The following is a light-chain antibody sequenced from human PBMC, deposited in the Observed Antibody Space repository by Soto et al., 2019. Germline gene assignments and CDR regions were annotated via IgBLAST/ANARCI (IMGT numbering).Light chain of an antibody. J-gene: IGKJ4*01. V-gene: IGKV3-20*01. CDR1: QSVSSSY. CDR2: GAS. Sequence: EIVLTQSPGTLSLSPGERATLSCRASQSVSSSYLAWYQQKPGQAPRLLIYGASSRATGIPDRFSGSGSVTDFTLTISRLEPEDFAVYYCHHHDSSPLTFGGGTTVEIK. CDR3: HHHDSSPLT.